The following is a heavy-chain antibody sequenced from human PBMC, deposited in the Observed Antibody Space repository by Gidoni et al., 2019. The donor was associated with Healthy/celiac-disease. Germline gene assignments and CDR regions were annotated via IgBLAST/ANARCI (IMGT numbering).Heavy chain of an antibody. CDR3: AKAGGGYYDFWSGYSDPYYYYMDV. CDR2: ISYDGSNK. D-gene: IGHD3-3*01. V-gene: IGHV3-30*18. CDR1: GFTFSSYG. Sequence: QVQLVESGGGVVQPGRSLRLSCAASGFTFSSYGMHWVRQAPGKGLEWVAVISYDGSNKDYADSVKGRFTISRDNSKNTLYLQMNSLRAEDTAVYYCAKAGGGYYDFWSGYSDPYYYYMDVWGKGTTVTVSS. J-gene: IGHJ6*03.